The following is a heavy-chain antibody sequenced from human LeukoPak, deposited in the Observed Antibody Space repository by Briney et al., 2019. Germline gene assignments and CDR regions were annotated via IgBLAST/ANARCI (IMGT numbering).Heavy chain of an antibody. V-gene: IGHV3-23*01. CDR2: VVGGGAPT. J-gene: IGHJ4*02. CDR3: VKRGSSENHYFDY. Sequence: PGGSLRLSCVASGFTFSSYGMNWVRQAPGKGPEWVSAVVGGGAPTFYADSVKGRFTLSRDNSKNTLYLQMNSLRAEDTAVYYCVKRGSSENHYFDYWGRGTLVTVSS. CDR1: GFTFSSYG. D-gene: IGHD5-12*01.